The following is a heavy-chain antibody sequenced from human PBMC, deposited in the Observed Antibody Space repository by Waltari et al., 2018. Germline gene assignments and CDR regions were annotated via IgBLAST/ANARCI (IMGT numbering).Heavy chain of an antibody. CDR1: GGSISSYY. Sequence: QVQLQESGPGLVKPSETLSLTCTVSGGSISSYYWSWIRQPPGKGLEWIGYIYYSGSTNYNPSLKSRVTISVDTSKNQFSLKLSSVTAADTAVYYCARVLNSSSWYKSYGMDVWGQGTTVTVSS. V-gene: IGHV4-59*01. CDR2: IYYSGST. J-gene: IGHJ6*02. CDR3: ARVLNSSSWYKSYGMDV. D-gene: IGHD6-13*01.